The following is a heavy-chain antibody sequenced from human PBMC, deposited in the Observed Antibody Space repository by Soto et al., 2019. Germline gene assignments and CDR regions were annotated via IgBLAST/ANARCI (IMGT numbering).Heavy chain of an antibody. Sequence: QAGGSLRLSCVASGFIFSDYAMTWVRLTPGAGLEWVSPMSGGGDTRYYTGSVRGRFTISRDNSKNTVYLQMDNVRADDTALYFCVRVGKTDWAFDYWGQGALVTVSS. V-gene: IGHV3-23*01. D-gene: IGHD3-9*01. CDR1: GFIFSDYA. J-gene: IGHJ4*02. CDR3: VRVGKTDWAFDY. CDR2: MSGGGDTR.